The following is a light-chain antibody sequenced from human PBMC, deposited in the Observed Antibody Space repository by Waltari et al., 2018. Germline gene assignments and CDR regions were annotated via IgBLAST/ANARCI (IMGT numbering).Light chain of an antibody. J-gene: IGKJ4*01. CDR2: WAS. CDR1: QSVLYSSNNKNY. CDR3: QQYYSTPLT. V-gene: IGKV4-1*01. Sequence: DIVMTQSLDSLAVSLGERATINYKSSQSVLYSSNNKNYLAWYQQKPGQPPKLLIYWASTRESGVPDRFSGSGSGTDFTLTISSLQAEDVAVYYCQQYYSTPLTFGGGTKVEIK.